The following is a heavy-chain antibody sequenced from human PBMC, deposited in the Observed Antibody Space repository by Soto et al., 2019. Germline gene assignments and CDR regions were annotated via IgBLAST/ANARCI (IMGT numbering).Heavy chain of an antibody. CDR1: GYTFTSYG. D-gene: IGHD3-3*01. Sequence: QVQLVQSGAEVKKPGASVKVSCKASGYTFTSYGITWVRQAPGQGLEWMGWISAYNGNTNYAQKLQGRVTMTTDPSTSTAYMELRSLRSDDTAVYYCARDRPYYDFWSGPIDYWGQGTLVTVSS. J-gene: IGHJ4*02. CDR3: ARDRPYYDFWSGPIDY. CDR2: ISAYNGNT. V-gene: IGHV1-18*01.